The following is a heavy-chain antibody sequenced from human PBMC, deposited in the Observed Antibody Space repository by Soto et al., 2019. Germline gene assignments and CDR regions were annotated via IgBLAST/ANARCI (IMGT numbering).Heavy chain of an antibody. CDR2: ISYDGSNK. J-gene: IGHJ6*03. Sequence: GGSLRLSCAASGFTFSSYGMHWVRQAPGKGLEWVAVISYDGSNKYYADSVKGRFTISRDNSKNTLYLQMNSLRAEDTAVYYCAKDKYYGSGSHGTVYYYYYYMDVWGKGTTVTVSS. D-gene: IGHD3-10*01. CDR1: GFTFSSYG. V-gene: IGHV3-30*18. CDR3: AKDKYYGSGSHGTVYYYYYYMDV.